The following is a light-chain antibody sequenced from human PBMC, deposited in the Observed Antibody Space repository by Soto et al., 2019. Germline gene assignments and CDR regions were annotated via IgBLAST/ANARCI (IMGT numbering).Light chain of an antibody. CDR3: QQYNSYPRR. CDR1: QSISSW. Sequence: DIQMSHSPSTLSGSVGGRVPITWRASQSISSWLAWYQHKPGKAPKFLIYDASTLQSGVPSRFSGSGSGTEFTPTISSLQPDVSGTYYCQQYNSYPRRFGQGTKVDI. CDR2: DAS. J-gene: IGKJ1*01. V-gene: IGKV1-5*01.